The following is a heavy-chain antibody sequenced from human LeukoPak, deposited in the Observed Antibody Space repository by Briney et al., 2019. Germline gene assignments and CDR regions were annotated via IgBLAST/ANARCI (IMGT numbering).Heavy chain of an antibody. V-gene: IGHV1-69*05. CDR1: GGTFSSYA. Sequence: GASVKVSCKASGGTFSSYAISWVRQAPGQGLEWMGGIIPIFGTANYAQKFQGRVTITTDESTSTAYMELNSLRAEDTAVYYCARGTYYYDSSFDYWGQGTLVTVSS. D-gene: IGHD3-22*01. CDR3: ARGTYYYDSSFDY. CDR2: IIPIFGTA. J-gene: IGHJ4*02.